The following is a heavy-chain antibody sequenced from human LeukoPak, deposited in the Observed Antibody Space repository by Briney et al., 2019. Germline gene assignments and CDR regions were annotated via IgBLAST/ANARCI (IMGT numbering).Heavy chain of an antibody. CDR1: GFSVSNNY. CDR3: ARSAARLRYYYSMDV. J-gene: IGHJ6*02. D-gene: IGHD6-6*01. Sequence: GGSLRLSCAASGFSVSNNYMSWVRQAPGKGPEWVSVIYSGDSGVSTYYADSVKGRFTISRHNSKNTLYLQMSSLRAEDTAVYFCARSAARLRYYYSMDVWGQGTTVTVCS. V-gene: IGHV3-53*04. CDR2: IYSGDSGVST.